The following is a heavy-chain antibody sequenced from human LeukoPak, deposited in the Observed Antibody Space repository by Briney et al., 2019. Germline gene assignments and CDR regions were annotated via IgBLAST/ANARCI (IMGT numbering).Heavy chain of an antibody. Sequence: SETLSLTCTVSGGSISSYYWSWIRQPPGKGLEWIGYIYYSGSTNYNPSLKSRVTISVDTSKNQFSLKLSSVTAADTAVYYCARVGRYSSSWYTRNAFEIWGQGTMVTVSS. V-gene: IGHV4-59*01. CDR2: IYYSGST. D-gene: IGHD6-13*01. CDR3: ARVGRYSSSWYTRNAFEI. J-gene: IGHJ3*02. CDR1: GGSISSYY.